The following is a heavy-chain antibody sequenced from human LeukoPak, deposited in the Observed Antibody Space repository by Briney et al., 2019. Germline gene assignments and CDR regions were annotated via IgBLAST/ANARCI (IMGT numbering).Heavy chain of an antibody. Sequence: PGGSLRLSCAASGFTFSSYSMNWVRQAPGKGLEWVSYISSSSTIYYADSVKGRFTISRDNAKNSLYLQMNSLRAEDTAVYYCARWEPDYYGSGSRGLDYWGQGTLVTVSS. J-gene: IGHJ4*02. CDR3: ARWEPDYYGSGSRGLDY. D-gene: IGHD3-10*01. CDR2: ISSSSTI. CDR1: GFTFSSYS. V-gene: IGHV3-48*01.